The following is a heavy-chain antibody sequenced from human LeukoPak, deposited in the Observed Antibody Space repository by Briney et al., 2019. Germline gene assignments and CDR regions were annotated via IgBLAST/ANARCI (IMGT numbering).Heavy chain of an antibody. Sequence: GGSLRLSCAASGFTFSSYSMNWVRQAPGKGLEWVSSISSSSSYIYYAGSVKGRFTISRDNAKNSLYLQMNSLRAEDTAVYYCARALGYSGYGYYYYYYGMDVWGQGTTVTVSS. CDR1: GFTFSSYS. CDR2: ISSSSSYI. J-gene: IGHJ6*02. D-gene: IGHD5-12*01. V-gene: IGHV3-21*01. CDR3: ARALGYSGYGYYYYYYGMDV.